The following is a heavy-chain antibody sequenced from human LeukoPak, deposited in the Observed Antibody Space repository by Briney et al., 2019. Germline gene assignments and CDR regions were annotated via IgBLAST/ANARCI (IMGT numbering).Heavy chain of an antibody. J-gene: IGHJ6*02. CDR1: GFTFSSYW. CDR2: ISSSSSYI. D-gene: IGHD5-12*01. Sequence: GGSLRLSCAASGFTFSSYWMSWVRQAPGKGLEWVSSISSSSSYIYYADSVKGRFTISRDNAKNSLYLQMNSLRAEDTAVYYCASSGYSGYDSKSMDVWGQGTTVTVSS. V-gene: IGHV3-21*01. CDR3: ASSGYSGYDSKSMDV.